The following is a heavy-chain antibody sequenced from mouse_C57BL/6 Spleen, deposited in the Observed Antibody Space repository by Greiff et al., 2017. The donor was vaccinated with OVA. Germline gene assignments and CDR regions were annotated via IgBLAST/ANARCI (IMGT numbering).Heavy chain of an antibody. CDR2: ISYDGSN. D-gene: IGHD4-1*01. CDR1: GYSITSGYY. J-gene: IGHJ3*01. Sequence: EVKLMESGPGLVKPSQSLSLTCSVTGYSITSGYYWNWIRQFPGNKLEWMGYISYDGSNNYNPSLKNRISITRDTSKNQFFLKLNSVTTEDTATYYCAREGILGRMPFAYWGQGTLVTVSA. CDR3: AREGILGRMPFAY. V-gene: IGHV3-6*01.